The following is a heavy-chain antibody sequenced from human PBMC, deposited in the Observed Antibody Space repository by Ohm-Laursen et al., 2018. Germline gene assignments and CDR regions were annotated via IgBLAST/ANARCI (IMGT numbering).Heavy chain of an antibody. CDR2: INPNSGGT. J-gene: IGHJ3*02. V-gene: IGHV1-2*02. Sequence: GASVKVSCKASRYSFTGYSCHWVRQAPGQRLEWVGWINPNSGGTNYAQKFQGRVTMTTDTSITTAYLELSRLTSDDAAVYFCARGSAYGAFDIWGQGTMVTVSS. CDR1: RYSFTGYS. D-gene: IGHD3-10*01. CDR3: ARGSAYGAFDI.